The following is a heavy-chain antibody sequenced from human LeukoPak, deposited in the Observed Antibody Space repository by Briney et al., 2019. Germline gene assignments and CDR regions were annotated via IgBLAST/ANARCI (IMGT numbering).Heavy chain of an antibody. V-gene: IGHV3-7*01. Sequence: GGSLRLSCAASGFTFSSYWMSWVPQAPGKGLEWVANIKQDGSEKYYVDSVKGRFTISRDKAKNSLYLQFSGLSAEDTAVYYCTRSDYRSSWGFDYWGQGTLVTVSS. CDR1: GFTFSSYW. D-gene: IGHD6-6*01. CDR2: IKQDGSEK. CDR3: TRSDYRSSWGFDY. J-gene: IGHJ4*02.